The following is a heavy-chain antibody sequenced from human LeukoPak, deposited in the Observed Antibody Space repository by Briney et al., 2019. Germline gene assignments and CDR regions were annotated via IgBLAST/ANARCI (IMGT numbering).Heavy chain of an antibody. Sequence: ASVKVSCKASGYTFTGYYMHWVRQAPRQGLEWMGWINPNSGGTNYAQKFQGRVTLTRDASIGTAYMEMNRLTYDDTAIYYCARDVYTSGWRYFDLWGHGTLVTVSS. V-gene: IGHV1-2*02. D-gene: IGHD6-19*01. CDR3: ARDVYTSGWRYFDL. CDR1: GYTFTGYY. CDR2: INPNSGGT. J-gene: IGHJ2*01.